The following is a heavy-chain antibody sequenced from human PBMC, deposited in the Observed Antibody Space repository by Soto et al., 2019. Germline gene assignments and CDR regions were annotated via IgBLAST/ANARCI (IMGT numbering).Heavy chain of an antibody. CDR1: GFYFSDHW. CDR2: INRDGTSR. D-gene: IGHD4-4*01. CDR3: ARAQRGADSPYIDY. J-gene: IGHJ4*02. V-gene: IGHV3-74*03. Sequence: GGSLRLSCAASGFYFSDHWMDWVRQAPGKGLVWVSRINRDGTSRTYADSVKGRFTISRDNAKNTVYLEMNSLRAEDTAVFYCARAQRGADSPYIDYWGQGILVTVSS.